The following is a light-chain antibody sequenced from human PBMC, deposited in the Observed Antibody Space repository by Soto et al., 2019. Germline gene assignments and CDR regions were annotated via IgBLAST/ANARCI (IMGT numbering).Light chain of an antibody. CDR1: SGHSTYA. CDR2: VNSDGSH. CDR3: QTGGTGIRV. J-gene: IGLJ2*01. Sequence: QSVLTQSPSASASLGASVTLTCTLSSGHSTYAIAWHQQHPEKGPRYLMKVNSDGSHSKGDGIPDRFSGSSSGAERYLTISSPQSEEEAHYYCQTGGTGIRVFGGGTKLTVL. V-gene: IGLV4-69*02.